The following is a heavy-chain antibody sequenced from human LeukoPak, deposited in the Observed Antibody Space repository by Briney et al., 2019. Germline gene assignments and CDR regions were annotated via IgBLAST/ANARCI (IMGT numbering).Heavy chain of an antibody. D-gene: IGHD6-13*01. CDR1: GYTFIGYY. CDR2: INPNSGGT. J-gene: IGHJ4*02. Sequence: ASVKVSCRASGYTFIGYYLHWVRQAPGQGLEWMGWINPNSGGTNYAQKFQGRVTMTRDTSISTAYMELSRLRSDDTAVYYCARVVGSSWYRTQQSQSFDYWGQGTLVTVSS. CDR3: ARVVGSSWYRTQQSQSFDY. V-gene: IGHV1-2*02.